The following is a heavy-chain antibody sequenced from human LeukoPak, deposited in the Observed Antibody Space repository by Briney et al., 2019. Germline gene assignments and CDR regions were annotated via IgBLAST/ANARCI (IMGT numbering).Heavy chain of an antibody. D-gene: IGHD2-15*01. CDR2: FYPEDGET. V-gene: IGHV1-24*01. CDR1: GYTLTELS. J-gene: IGHJ2*01. CDR3: ATQKTPRRSLNWYFDL. Sequence: ASVKVSCKVSGYTLTELSMHWVRQAPGKGLEWRGGFYPEDGETIYAQKFQGRVTMTEDTSTDTAYMELSSLRSEDTAVYYCATQKTPRRSLNWYFDLWGRGTLVTVSS.